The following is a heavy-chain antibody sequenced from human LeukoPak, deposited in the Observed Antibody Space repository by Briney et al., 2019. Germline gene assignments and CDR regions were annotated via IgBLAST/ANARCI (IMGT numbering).Heavy chain of an antibody. CDR2: INPNSGDT. J-gene: IGHJ4*02. V-gene: IGHV1-2*02. D-gene: IGHD6-6*01. CDR1: GYTFIGYY. Sequence: ASVKVSCKASGYTFIGYYMHWVRQAPGQGLEWMGWINPNSGDTNFAQKFQGRVTMTRDTSTSTAYMELSGLRSDDAAVYYCARSHSSFFDSWGQGTLVTVSS. CDR3: ARSHSSFFDS.